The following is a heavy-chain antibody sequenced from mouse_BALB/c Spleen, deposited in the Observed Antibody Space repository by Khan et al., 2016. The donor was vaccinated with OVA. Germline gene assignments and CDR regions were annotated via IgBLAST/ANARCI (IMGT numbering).Heavy chain of an antibody. D-gene: IGHD4-1*02. CDR1: GYTFTNYG. V-gene: IGHV9-3-1*01. CDR2: INTYSGEP. J-gene: IGHJ1*01. Sequence: QIQLVQSGPELKKPGETVKISCKASGYTFTNYGMNWVKQAPGKGLKWMGWINTYSGEPTYAADLKGRFAFSLETSARTAYLQIKNLKNEDTATYFCATSNSYGYFDVWGAGTTVTVSS. CDR3: ATSNSYGYFDV.